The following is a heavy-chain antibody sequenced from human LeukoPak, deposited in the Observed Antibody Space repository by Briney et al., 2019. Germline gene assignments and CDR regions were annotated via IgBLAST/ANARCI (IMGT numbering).Heavy chain of an antibody. CDR2: ISAGGDST. J-gene: IGHJ3*01. Sequence: GGSLRLSCAASGFTFSSYAMSWVRQAPGKGLEWVSDISAGGDSTHNADSVQGRFTISRDNSKNTLYLQMNSLTVEDTAVYYCAKRTTWPFDVWGQGTMVTVSS. D-gene: IGHD1-14*01. CDR1: GFTFSSYA. CDR3: AKRTTWPFDV. V-gene: IGHV3-23*01.